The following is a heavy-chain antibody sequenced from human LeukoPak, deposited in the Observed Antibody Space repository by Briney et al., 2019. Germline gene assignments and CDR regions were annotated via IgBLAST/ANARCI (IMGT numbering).Heavy chain of an antibody. D-gene: IGHD6-13*01. Sequence: GASVKVSCKASGYTFTGYCMHWVRQAPGQGLEWMGWINPNSGGTNYAQKFQGRVTMTRDTSISTAYMELSRLRSDDTAVYYCARVVPYSSIRAYYYYGMDVWGQGTTVTVSS. J-gene: IGHJ6*02. CDR3: ARVVPYSSIRAYYYYGMDV. CDR1: GYTFTGYC. V-gene: IGHV1-2*02. CDR2: INPNSGGT.